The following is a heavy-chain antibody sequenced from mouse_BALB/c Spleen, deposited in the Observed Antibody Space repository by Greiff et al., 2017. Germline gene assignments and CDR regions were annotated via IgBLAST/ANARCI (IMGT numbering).Heavy chain of an antibody. CDR1: GYTFTDYE. CDR2: IDPETGGT. J-gene: IGHJ4*01. D-gene: IGHD1-2*01. CDR3: ARGSYYGYGNYAMDY. V-gene: IGHV1-15*01. Sequence: QVQLQQSGAELVRPGASVTLSCKASGYTFTDYEMHWVKQTPVHGLEWIGAIDPETGGTAYNQKFKGKATLTADKSSSTAYMELRSLTSEDSAVYYCARGSYYGYGNYAMDYWGQGTSVTVSS.